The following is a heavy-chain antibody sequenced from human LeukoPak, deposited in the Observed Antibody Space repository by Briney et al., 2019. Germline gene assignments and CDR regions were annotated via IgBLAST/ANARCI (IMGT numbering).Heavy chain of an antibody. CDR3: ARDVAARTADGMDV. Sequence: GGSLRLSCAASGFTFSSYAMHWVRQAPGKGLEWGAVISYDGSNKYYADSVKGRFTISRDNSKNTLYLQMNSLRAEDTAVYYCARDVAARTADGMDVWGQGTTVTVSS. CDR2: ISYDGSNK. D-gene: IGHD6-6*01. CDR1: GFTFSSYA. V-gene: IGHV3-30-3*01. J-gene: IGHJ6*02.